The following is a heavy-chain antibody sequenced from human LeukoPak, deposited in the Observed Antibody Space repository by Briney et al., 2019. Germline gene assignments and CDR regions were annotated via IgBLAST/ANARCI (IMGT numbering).Heavy chain of an antibody. CDR2: ISYDGSNK. D-gene: IGHD2-8*01. J-gene: IGHJ5*02. Sequence: GGSLRLSCAASGFTFTSYGMHWVRQAPGKGLEWVAVISYDGSNKHYADSVKGRLTISRDNSKNTLYLQMNSLRAEDTAVYYCAKQWFDHHWGQGTLVTVSS. CDR3: AKQWFDHH. V-gene: IGHV3-30*18. CDR1: GFTFTSYG.